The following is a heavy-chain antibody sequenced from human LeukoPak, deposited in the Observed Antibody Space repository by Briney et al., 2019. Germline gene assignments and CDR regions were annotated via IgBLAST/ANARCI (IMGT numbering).Heavy chain of an antibody. CDR2: ISGSGGST. Sequence: GGSLRLSCAASGFTFSSYAMSWVRQAPGKGLEWVSAISGSGGSTYYADSVKVRFTISRDNSKNTLYLQMNSLRAEDTAVYYCAKSRGGYYDSSGSPYWGQGTLVTVSS. CDR1: GFTFSSYA. V-gene: IGHV3-23*01. D-gene: IGHD3-22*01. CDR3: AKSRGGYYDSSGSPY. J-gene: IGHJ4*02.